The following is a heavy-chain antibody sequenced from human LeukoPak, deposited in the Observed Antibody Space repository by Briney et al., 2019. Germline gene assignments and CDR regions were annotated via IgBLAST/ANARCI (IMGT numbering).Heavy chain of an antibody. J-gene: IGHJ5*02. V-gene: IGHV4-4*07. Sequence: PSETLSLTCTVSGGSISSYYWSWIRQPPGKGLEWIGRIYTSGSTNYNPSLKSRVTMSVDTSKNQFSLKLSSVTAADTAVYYCARDRGTYSSSSLAWFDPWGQGTLVTVSS. CDR1: GGSISSYY. CDR2: IYTSGST. CDR3: ARDRGTYSSSSLAWFDP. D-gene: IGHD6-6*01.